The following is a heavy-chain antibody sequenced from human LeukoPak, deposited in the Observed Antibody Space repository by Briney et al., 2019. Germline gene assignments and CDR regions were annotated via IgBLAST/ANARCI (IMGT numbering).Heavy chain of an antibody. CDR1: GYIFTSYW. Sequence: GESLKISCKGSGYIFTSYWIGWVRQMPGKGLEWMGIIYPGDSDTRYSPSFQGQVTISADKSISTAYLQWSSLKASDTAMYYCARHHYYDSSGYYRPDYFDYWGQGTLVTVSS. CDR3: ARHHYYDSSGYYRPDYFDY. V-gene: IGHV5-51*01. CDR2: IYPGDSDT. D-gene: IGHD3-22*01. J-gene: IGHJ4*02.